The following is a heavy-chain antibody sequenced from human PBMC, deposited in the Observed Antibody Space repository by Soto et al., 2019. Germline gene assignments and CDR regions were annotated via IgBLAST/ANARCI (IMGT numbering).Heavy chain of an antibody. CDR2: ISGSGGST. V-gene: IGHV3-23*01. D-gene: IGHD1-26*01. CDR3: AKDRRLEGATPGLFDP. CDR1: GFTFSSYA. J-gene: IGHJ5*02. Sequence: PGGSLRLSCAASGFTFSSYAMSWVRQAPGKGLEWVSAISGSGGSTYYADSVKGRFTISRDNSKNTLYLQMNSLRAEDTAVYYCAKDRRLEGATPGLFDPWGQGTLVTVSS.